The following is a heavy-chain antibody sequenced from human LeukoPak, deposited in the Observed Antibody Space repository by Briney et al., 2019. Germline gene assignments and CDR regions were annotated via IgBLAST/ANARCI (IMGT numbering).Heavy chain of an antibody. V-gene: IGHV5-51*01. J-gene: IGHJ5*02. CDR1: GYSFTSYW. CDR3: ARMPSHYDSSGSPLGP. Sequence: GESLKISCKASGYSFTSYWIGWVRQMPGKGLAWMGIIYPGDSDTRYSPSFQGQVTISADKSISTAYLQWSSLKASDTAMYYCARMPSHYDSSGSPLGPWGQGTLVTVSS. D-gene: IGHD3-22*01. CDR2: IYPGDSDT.